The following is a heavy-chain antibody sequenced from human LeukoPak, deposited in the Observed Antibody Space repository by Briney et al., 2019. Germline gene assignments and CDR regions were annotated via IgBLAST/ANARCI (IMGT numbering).Heavy chain of an antibody. V-gene: IGHV3-48*04. D-gene: IGHD6-19*01. CDR1: GITFSSYS. CDR3: AKRLAMTGTYHFDY. Sequence: GGSLRLSCAASGITFSSYSMNWVRQAPGKGLEWVSYIRSSSNTIYYADSVKGRFTISRDNTKNSLYLQMNSLRAEDTAVYYCAKRLAMTGTYHFDYWGQGTLVTVSS. J-gene: IGHJ4*02. CDR2: IRSSSNTI.